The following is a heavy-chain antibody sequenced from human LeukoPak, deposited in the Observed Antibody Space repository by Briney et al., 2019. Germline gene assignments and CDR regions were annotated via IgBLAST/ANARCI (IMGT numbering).Heavy chain of an antibody. Sequence: ASVKVSCKAPGYTFTSYGISWVRQAPGQGLEWMGWISAYNGNTNYAQKVQGRVTMTTDTSTSTVYMELRSLRSDDTAVYYCATDVVRGVIIRGYYFDYWGQGTLVTVSS. V-gene: IGHV1-18*01. CDR3: ATDVVRGVIIRGYYFDY. D-gene: IGHD3-10*01. J-gene: IGHJ4*02. CDR2: ISAYNGNT. CDR1: GYTFTSYG.